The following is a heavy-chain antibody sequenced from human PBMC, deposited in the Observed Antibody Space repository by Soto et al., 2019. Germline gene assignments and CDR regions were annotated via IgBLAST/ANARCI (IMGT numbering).Heavy chain of an antibody. V-gene: IGHV4-59*08. CDR2: IYYSGST. Sequence: NPSETLSLTCTVSGGSISSYYWSWIRQPPGKGLEWIGYIYYSGSTNYNPSLKSRVTISVDTSKNQFSLKLSSVTAADTAVYYCARRSDTAPYYYYYYMDVWGKGTTVTVSS. J-gene: IGHJ6*03. CDR1: GGSISSYY. CDR3: ARRSDTAPYYYYYYMDV. D-gene: IGHD5-18*01.